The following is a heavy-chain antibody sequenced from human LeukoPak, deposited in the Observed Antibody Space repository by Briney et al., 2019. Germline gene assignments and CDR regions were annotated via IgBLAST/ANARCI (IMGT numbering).Heavy chain of an antibody. Sequence: GGSLRLSCAASGFTFSNYAMSWVRQARGKGLEGVSAITGSGGNTYYADSVKGRFTISRDNSKNTLYLQMNSLRAEDTAVYYCAKWGDYDVLTGYYVSDYWGQGTLVTVSS. D-gene: IGHD3-9*01. CDR3: AKWGDYDVLTGYYVSDY. CDR1: GFTFSNYA. V-gene: IGHV3-23*01. CDR2: ITGSGGNT. J-gene: IGHJ4*02.